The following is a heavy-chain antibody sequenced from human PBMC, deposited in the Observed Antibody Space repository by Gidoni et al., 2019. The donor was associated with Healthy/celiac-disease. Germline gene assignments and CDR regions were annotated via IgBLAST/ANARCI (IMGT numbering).Heavy chain of an antibody. CDR1: GFTFSDDY. J-gene: IGHJ4*02. CDR3: ARSGHRRVWTTVTLFDY. D-gene: IGHD4-17*01. CDR2: LSRGGSHT. V-gene: IGHV3-11*01. Sequence: QVQLVESGGGLVKPGGSLRLSCAASGFTFSDDYMSWIRQDPGQGLGWVSVLSRGGSHTFFAYSVTGRFTISRDNSKNPLYLQMNSLIAEDTAVYYCARSGHRRVWTTVTLFDYWGQGTLVTVSS.